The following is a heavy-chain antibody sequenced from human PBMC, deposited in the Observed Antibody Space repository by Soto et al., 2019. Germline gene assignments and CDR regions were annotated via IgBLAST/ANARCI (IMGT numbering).Heavy chain of an antibody. CDR1: GGSISSSSYY. CDR2: LDYSGST. Sequence: QLQLQESGPGLVKPSETLSLTCTVSGGSISSSSYYWVWIRQPPGKGLECIGSLDYSGSTYSNPSLKRRVTISVDTSKNQFSLKLSSVTAADTAVYYCARHHGDIVVVPAAMRSGIDYWGQGTLVTVSS. CDR3: ARHHGDIVVVPAAMRSGIDY. J-gene: IGHJ4*02. V-gene: IGHV4-39*01. D-gene: IGHD2-2*01.